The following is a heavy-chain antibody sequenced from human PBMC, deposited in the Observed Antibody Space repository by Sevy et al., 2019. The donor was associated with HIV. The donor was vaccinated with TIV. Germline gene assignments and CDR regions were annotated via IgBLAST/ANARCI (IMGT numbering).Heavy chain of an antibody. Sequence: GGSLRLSCTASGFTFSDYWMSWVRQAPGKGLEWVANIKQDGSDKHYVDSVKGRFTISRDNAKNSLYLQMNSLRAGDTAVYYCARGVTTVTPFDYWGQRTLVTGSS. V-gene: IGHV3-7*01. CDR3: ARGVTTVTPFDY. CDR2: IKQDGSDK. CDR1: GFTFSDYW. J-gene: IGHJ4*02. D-gene: IGHD4-17*01.